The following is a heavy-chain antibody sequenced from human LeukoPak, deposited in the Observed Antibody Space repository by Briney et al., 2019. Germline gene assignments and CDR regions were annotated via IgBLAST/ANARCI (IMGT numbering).Heavy chain of an antibody. CDR1: GFNFDHYA. Sequence: GGSLRLSCAGSGFNFDHYAMHWVRQGPGKGLEWVAGMSWNSVSIGYADSVKGRFTISRDNAKKSLYLQMNSLTTEDMAFYYYAKTHVRFGVVNIGAFDIWGQGTTVTVSS. V-gene: IGHV3-9*03. D-gene: IGHD3-3*01. J-gene: IGHJ3*02. CDR2: MSWNSVSI. CDR3: AKTHVRFGVVNIGAFDI.